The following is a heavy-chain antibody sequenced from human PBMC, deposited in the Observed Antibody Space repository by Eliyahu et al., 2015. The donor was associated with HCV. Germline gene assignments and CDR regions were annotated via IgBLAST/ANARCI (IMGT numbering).Heavy chain of an antibody. CDR2: XHXSGST. J-gene: IGHJ5*02. CDR3: ASGGGGIAVAGTGGWFDP. D-gene: IGHD6-19*01. Sequence: QVQLQESGPGLVKPSETLSLTCTVSGGSITTSYWSWIRQPPGKGXEWIGYXHXSGSTNYNPPLKXRVTISLDTSKTQFSLNLTSVTAADTAVYXCASGGGGIAVAGTGGWFDPWGQGTLVTVSS. V-gene: IGHV4-59*01. CDR1: GGSITTSY.